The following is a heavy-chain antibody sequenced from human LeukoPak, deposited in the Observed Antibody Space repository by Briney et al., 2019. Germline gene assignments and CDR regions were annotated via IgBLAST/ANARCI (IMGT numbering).Heavy chain of an antibody. Sequence: PGGSLRLSCAASGFTFSSYAMHWVRQAPGKGVEYVSAISSNGGSTYYANSVKGRFTISRDNSKNTLYLQMGSLRAEDMAVYYCARAHYYYYYMDVWGKGTAVTVSS. CDR3: ARAHYYYYYMDV. V-gene: IGHV3-64*01. J-gene: IGHJ6*03. CDR1: GFTFSSYA. CDR2: ISSNGGST.